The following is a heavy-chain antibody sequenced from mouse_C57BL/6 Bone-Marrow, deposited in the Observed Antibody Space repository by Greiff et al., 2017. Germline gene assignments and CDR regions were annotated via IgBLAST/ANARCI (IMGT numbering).Heavy chain of an antibody. CDR1: GYTFTSYG. V-gene: IGHV1-81*01. Sequence: VKLVESGAELARPGASVKLSCKASGYTFTSYGISWVKQRTGQGLEWIGEIYPRSGNTYYNEKFKGKATLTADKSSSTAYMELRSLTSEDSAVYFCASSNWDGFYYFDYWGQGTTRTVSS. CDR3: ASSNWDGFYYFDY. J-gene: IGHJ2*01. CDR2: IYPRSGNT. D-gene: IGHD4-1*01.